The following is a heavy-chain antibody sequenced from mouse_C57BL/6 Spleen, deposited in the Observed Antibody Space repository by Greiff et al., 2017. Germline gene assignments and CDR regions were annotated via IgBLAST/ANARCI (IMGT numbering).Heavy chain of an antibody. D-gene: IGHD2-4*01. CDR1: GFTFSSYT. CDR2: ISGGGGNT. J-gene: IGHJ4*01. CDR3: ARAGDYDEGYYAMDY. V-gene: IGHV5-9*01. Sequence: EVQVVESGGGLVKPGGSLKLSCAASGFTFSSYTMSWVRQTPEKRLEWVATISGGGGNTYYPDSVKGRFTISRDNAKNTLYLQMSSLRSEDTALYYCARAGDYDEGYYAMDYWGQGTSVTVSS.